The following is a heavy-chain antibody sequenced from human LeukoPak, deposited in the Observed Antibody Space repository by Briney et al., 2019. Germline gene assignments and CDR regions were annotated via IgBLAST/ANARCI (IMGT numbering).Heavy chain of an antibody. CDR3: AKGGSSSGWYDVNWFDP. V-gene: IGHV3-23*01. J-gene: IGHJ5*02. Sequence: GGSLRLSCAASGFTLTTYAMSWVRQAPGKGLEWVSAISGSGGSTYYADSVKGRFTISRDNSKNTLYLQMNSLRAEDTAVYYCAKGGSSSGWYDVNWFDPWGQGTLVTDSS. D-gene: IGHD6-19*01. CDR1: GFTLTTYA. CDR2: ISGSGGST.